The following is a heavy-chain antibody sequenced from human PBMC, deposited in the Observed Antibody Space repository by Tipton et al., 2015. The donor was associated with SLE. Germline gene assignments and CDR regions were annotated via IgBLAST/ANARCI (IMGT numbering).Heavy chain of an antibody. V-gene: IGHV4-31*02. J-gene: IGHJ4*02. CDR2: IYYSGST. CDR3: ARDGTTMVRGAIDY. D-gene: IGHD3-10*01. CDR1: GGSISSGGYY. Sequence: LRLSCTVSGGSISSGGYYWSWIRQHPGKGLEWIGYIYYSGSTYYSPSLKSRVTISVDTSKNQFSLKLSSVTAADTAVYYCARDGTTMVRGAIDYWGQGTLVTVSS.